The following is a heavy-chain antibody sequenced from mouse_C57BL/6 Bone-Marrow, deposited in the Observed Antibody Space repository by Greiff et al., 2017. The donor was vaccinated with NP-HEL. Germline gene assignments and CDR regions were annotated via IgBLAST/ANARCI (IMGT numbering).Heavy chain of an antibody. Sequence: VQLQQSGAELARPGASVKLSCKASGYAFTSYGISWVKQRTGQGLEWIGEIYPRSGTTYYNEKFKGKATLTADKSSSTAYMELRSLTSEDSAVYFCAGSQYYGSSDGYAMDYWGQGTSVTVSS. D-gene: IGHD1-1*01. CDR2: IYPRSGTT. J-gene: IGHJ4*01. V-gene: IGHV1-81*01. CDR3: AGSQYYGSSDGYAMDY. CDR1: GYAFTSYG.